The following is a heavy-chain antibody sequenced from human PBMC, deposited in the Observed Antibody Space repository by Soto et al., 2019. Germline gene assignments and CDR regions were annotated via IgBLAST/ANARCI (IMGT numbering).Heavy chain of an antibody. D-gene: IGHD3-10*01. CDR2: IRNSGSHM. CDR3: AKFFGAFDI. V-gene: IGHV3-11*01. Sequence: TGGSLRLSCAASGVTFSENYMSWIRQAPGKGLEWVSYIRNSGSHMYYADSVKGRFTISRDDAKNSLYLQMNSLRAEDTAVYYCAKFFGAFDIWGQGIMVTVS. J-gene: IGHJ3*02. CDR1: GVTFSENY.